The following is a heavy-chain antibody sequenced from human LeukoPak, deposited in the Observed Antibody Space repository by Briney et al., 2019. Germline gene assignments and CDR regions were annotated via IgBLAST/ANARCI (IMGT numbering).Heavy chain of an antibody. CDR1: GGSISGYY. J-gene: IGHJ4*02. CDR3: ARDLEWLIFDY. CDR2: IYYSGST. Sequence: SETLSLTCTVSGGSISGYYWSWIRQPPGKGLEWIGYIYYSGSTNYNPSLKSRVTISVDTSKNQFSLKLSSVTAADTAVYYCARDLEWLIFDYWGQGTLVTVSS. V-gene: IGHV4-59*01. D-gene: IGHD6-19*01.